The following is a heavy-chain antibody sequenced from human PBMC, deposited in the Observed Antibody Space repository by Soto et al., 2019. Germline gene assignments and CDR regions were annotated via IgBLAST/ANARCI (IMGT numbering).Heavy chain of an antibody. J-gene: IGHJ5*02. CDR2: ISGSGFKK. CDR3: AKNQGVELVPLATVDWFDP. D-gene: IGHD1-26*01. CDR1: GFIFENFG. V-gene: IGHV3-23*01. Sequence: GGTLRLSCAASGFIFENFGMSWVRQAPGKGLEWISSISGSGFKKYYADSVKGRFTISRDNSKSTVYLELNNLSAEDTAVYHCAKNQGVELVPLATVDWFDPWGQGSVVTVPQ.